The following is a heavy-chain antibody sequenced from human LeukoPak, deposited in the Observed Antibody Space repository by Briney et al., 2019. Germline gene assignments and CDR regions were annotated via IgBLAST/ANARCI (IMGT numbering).Heavy chain of an antibody. Sequence: PSQTLSLTCTVSGGSISSGGYYWSWIRQPPGKGLEWIGYIYHSGSTYYNPSLKSRVTISVDTSKNQFSLKLSSVTAADTAVYYCTRGATIWDPHNWGQGTLVTVSS. D-gene: IGHD5-12*01. CDR3: TRGATIWDPHN. CDR2: IYHSGST. CDR1: GGSISSGGYY. J-gene: IGHJ4*02. V-gene: IGHV4-30-2*01.